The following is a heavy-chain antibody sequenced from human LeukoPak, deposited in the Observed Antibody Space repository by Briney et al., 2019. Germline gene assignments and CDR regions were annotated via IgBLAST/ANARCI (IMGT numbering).Heavy chain of an antibody. J-gene: IGHJ4*02. D-gene: IGHD7-27*01. CDR3: ARDGWGSVTGPLDY. CDR2: ISYDGSNK. V-gene: IGHV3-30*04. CDR1: GFTFSSYA. Sequence: PGGSLRLSCAASGFTFSSYAMHWVRQAPGKGLEWVAVISYDGSNKYYADSVKGRFTISRDNSKNTLYLQMNSLRAEDTVVYYCARDGWGSVTGPLDYWGQGTLVTVSS.